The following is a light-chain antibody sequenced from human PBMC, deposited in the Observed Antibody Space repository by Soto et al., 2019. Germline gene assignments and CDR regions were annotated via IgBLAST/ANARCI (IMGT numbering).Light chain of an antibody. CDR3: CSYAGSSTFLV. CDR1: SSDVGGYHF. Sequence: QSALTQPASVSGSPGQSITISCTGTSSDVGGYHFVSWYQQHPGKAPKLMLSEVSKRPSGVSTRFSGSMSGNTASLTISGLQAEDEADSYCCSYAGSSTFLVFGGGTKLTVL. V-gene: IGLV2-23*02. CDR2: EVS. J-gene: IGLJ2*01.